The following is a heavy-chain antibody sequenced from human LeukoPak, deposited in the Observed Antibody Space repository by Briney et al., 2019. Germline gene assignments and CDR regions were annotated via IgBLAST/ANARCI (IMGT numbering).Heavy chain of an antibody. V-gene: IGHV3-11*01. J-gene: IGHJ4*02. D-gene: IGHD3-9*01. CDR2: ISNSANTI. CDR1: GFTFSDSY. Sequence: GALRLSCAASGFTFSDSYMAWIRQAPGKGLNWVSYISNSANTIYYADSVRGRFTISRDNAKNSLSLQMNSLRAEDTAVYYCARGVVLRYFDWLSNFDYWGQGTLVTVSS. CDR3: ARGVVLRYFDWLSNFDY.